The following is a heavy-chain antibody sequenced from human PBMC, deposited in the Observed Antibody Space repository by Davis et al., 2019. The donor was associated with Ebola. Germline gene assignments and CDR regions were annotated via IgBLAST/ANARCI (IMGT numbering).Heavy chain of an antibody. J-gene: IGHJ4*02. V-gene: IGHV4-38-2*02. D-gene: IGHD5-12*01. Sequence: SETLSLTCTVSGYSISSGYYWGWIRQPPGKGLEWIGSIYHSGSTYYNPSLKSRVTISVDTSKNQFSLKLSSVTAADTAVYYCARSMVATMGFDYWGQGTTVTVSS. CDR1: GYSISSGYY. CDR2: IYHSGST. CDR3: ARSMVATMGFDY.